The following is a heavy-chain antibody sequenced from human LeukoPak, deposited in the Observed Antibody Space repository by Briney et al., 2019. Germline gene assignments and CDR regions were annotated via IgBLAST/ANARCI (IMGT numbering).Heavy chain of an antibody. J-gene: IGHJ4*02. CDR3: ARQTWLQSFDY. CDR1: GYNFDTYW. CDR2: IFPGDSDI. D-gene: IGHD5-24*01. V-gene: IGHV5-51*01. Sequence: GESLKISCQGSGYNFDTYWIAWVRQMAGKGLEWMGIIFPGDSDIRYSPSFQGQVTISADKSISTAYLQWSSLKASDTAMYYCARQTWLQSFDYWGQGTLVTVSS.